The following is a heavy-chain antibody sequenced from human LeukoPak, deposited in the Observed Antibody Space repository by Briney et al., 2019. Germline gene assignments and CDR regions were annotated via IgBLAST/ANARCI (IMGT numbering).Heavy chain of an antibody. D-gene: IGHD3-10*01. CDR2: INHSGGT. V-gene: IGHV4-34*01. CDR1: GGSFSGYY. J-gene: IGHJ6*04. Sequence: PSETLSLTCAVYGGSFSGYYWRWIRQPPGKGLEWIGEINHSGGTNYNPSLKSRVTISVDTSKNQFSLKLSSVTAADTAVYYCARLRGYGSGSYYKAPNYYYGMDVWGKGTTVTVSS. CDR3: ARLRGYGSGSYYKAPNYYYGMDV.